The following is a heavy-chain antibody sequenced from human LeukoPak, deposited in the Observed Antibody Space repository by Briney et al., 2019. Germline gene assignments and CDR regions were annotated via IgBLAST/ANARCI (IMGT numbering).Heavy chain of an antibody. CDR1: GYTFTTDY. CDR2: INPRGGST. J-gene: IGHJ4*02. V-gene: IGHV1-46*01. Sequence: ASVKVSCKASGYTFTTDYIHWVRQAPGQGLEWMGIINPRGGSTSYAQKFQGRVTMTKDTSTSTVYMELGSLRSDDTAMYYCARDPGYCSGGSCYRIIDYWGQGTLVTVSS. D-gene: IGHD2-15*01. CDR3: ARDPGYCSGGSCYRIIDY.